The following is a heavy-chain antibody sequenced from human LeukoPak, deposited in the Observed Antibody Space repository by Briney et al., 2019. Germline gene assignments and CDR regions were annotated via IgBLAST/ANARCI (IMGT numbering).Heavy chain of an antibody. CDR2: INPSGGTT. CDR3: ARRGYCTGDSCYSGGFDY. J-gene: IGHJ4*02. V-gene: IGHV1-46*01. CDR1: GYTFTSYL. D-gene: IGHD2-15*01. Sequence: ASVKVSCKASGYTFTSYLIHWVRQAPGQGLEWMGIINPSGGTTTYAQKIQGRVTMTSDTSTSTVYMELSSLKSEDTAVYYCARRGYCTGDSCYSGGFDYWGQGTLVTVSS.